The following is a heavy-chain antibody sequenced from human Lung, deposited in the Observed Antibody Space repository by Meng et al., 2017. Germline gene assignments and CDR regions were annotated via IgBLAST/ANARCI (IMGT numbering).Heavy chain of an antibody. CDR3: ARERHSTIIRGVIDF. V-gene: IGHV4-34*01. CDR2: INHGGST. CDR1: GGSISGSY. J-gene: IGHJ4*02. D-gene: IGHD3-10*01. Sequence: QVKLQQWVAGLLRPSENLSLPCAVYGGSISGSYWSWIRQSPAKGLEWIGKINHGGSTNYNPSLESRVTISVDTPKNQFSLRLTSMTVADTAVYYCARERHSTIIRGVIDFWGQGALVTVSS.